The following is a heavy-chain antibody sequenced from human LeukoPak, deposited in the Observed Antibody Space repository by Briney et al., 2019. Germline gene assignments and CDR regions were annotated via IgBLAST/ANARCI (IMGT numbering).Heavy chain of an antibody. J-gene: IGHJ4*02. V-gene: IGHV3-23*01. D-gene: IGHD3-16*01. CDR3: AKAAGHWGVGGHYYFDY. CDR1: GSTFINYA. Sequence: PGGSLRLSYAASGSTFINYAMSWVRQAPGRGLECVSGISGSGGSSYYADSVKGRFTISIDNSKNMLYLQMNSLRAEDTAVYYCAKAAGHWGVGGHYYFDYWGQGTLVTVSS. CDR2: ISGSGGSS.